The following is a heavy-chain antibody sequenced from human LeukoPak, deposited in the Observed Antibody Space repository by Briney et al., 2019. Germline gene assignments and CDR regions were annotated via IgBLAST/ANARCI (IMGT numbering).Heavy chain of an antibody. J-gene: IGHJ4*02. Sequence: GGSLRLSCAASGFTFSTFWMSWVRQAPGKGLEWVANIKQDGSEKHYVDSVKGRFTISRDNAKNSLYLQMNSLRAEDTAVYYCARDRGSRDYWGQGTLVTVSS. D-gene: IGHD3-10*01. V-gene: IGHV3-7*05. CDR2: IKQDGSEK. CDR1: GFTFSTFW. CDR3: ARDRGSRDY.